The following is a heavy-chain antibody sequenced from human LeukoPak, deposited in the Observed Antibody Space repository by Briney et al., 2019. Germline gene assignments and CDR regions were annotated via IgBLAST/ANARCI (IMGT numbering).Heavy chain of an antibody. CDR1: GGSFSDYY. CDR2: INHSGST. Sequence: PSETLSLTCGVYGGSFSDYYWSWIRQPPGKGLEWIGEINHSGSTNYNPSLKSRVTISVDMSKNQFSLKLSSVTAADTAVYYCARGLHYYGSGSYYRGAFVIWGQGTMVTVSS. CDR3: ARGLHYYGSGSYYRGAFVI. J-gene: IGHJ3*02. V-gene: IGHV4-34*01. D-gene: IGHD3-10*01.